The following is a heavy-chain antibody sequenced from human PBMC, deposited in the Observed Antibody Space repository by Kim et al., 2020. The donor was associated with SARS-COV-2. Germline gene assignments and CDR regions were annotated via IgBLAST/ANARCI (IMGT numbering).Heavy chain of an antibody. CDR2: IYYSGST. D-gene: IGHD3-10*01. Sequence: SETLSLTCTVSGGSISSSSYYWGWIRQPPGKGLEWIGSIYYSGSTYYNPSLKSRVTISVDTSKNQFSLKLSSVTAADTAVYYCARVRYGSGSYYSPYYYYGMDVWGQGTTVTVSS. J-gene: IGHJ6*02. CDR1: GGSISSSSYY. CDR3: ARVRYGSGSYYSPYYYYGMDV. V-gene: IGHV4-39*07.